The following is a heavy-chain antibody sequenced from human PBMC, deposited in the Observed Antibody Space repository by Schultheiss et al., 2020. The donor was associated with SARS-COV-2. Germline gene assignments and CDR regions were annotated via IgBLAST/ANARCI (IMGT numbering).Heavy chain of an antibody. CDR2: ISSRSSTI. CDR3: ARDGFAIAVAEIFDY. D-gene: IGHD6-19*01. V-gene: IGHV3-48*01. CDR1: GFTFSSYA. Sequence: GGSLRLSCAASGFTFSSYAMSWVRQAPGKGLEWVSYISSRSSTIYYADSVKGRFTISRDNSKNTLYLQMNSLRAEDTAVYYCARDGFAIAVAEIFDYWGQGTLVTVSS. J-gene: IGHJ4*02.